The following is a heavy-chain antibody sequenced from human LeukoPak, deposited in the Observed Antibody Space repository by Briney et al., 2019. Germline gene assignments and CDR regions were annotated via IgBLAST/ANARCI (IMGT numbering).Heavy chain of an antibody. V-gene: IGHV1-69*04. Sequence: SVKVSCKASGGTFSSNAISWVRQVPEQGLEWLGRIIPILGIANYAQKFQGRVTITADKSTSTAYMELGSLRSEDTAVYYCARRPRCGGDCSGVEYWGQGTLVTVSS. CDR1: GGTFSSNA. J-gene: IGHJ4*02. CDR3: ARRPRCGGDCSGVEY. CDR2: IIPILGIA. D-gene: IGHD2-21*01.